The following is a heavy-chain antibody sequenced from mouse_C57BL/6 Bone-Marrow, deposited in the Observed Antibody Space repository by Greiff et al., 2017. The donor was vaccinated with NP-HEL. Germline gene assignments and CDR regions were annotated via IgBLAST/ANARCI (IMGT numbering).Heavy chain of an antibody. J-gene: IGHJ1*03. CDR1: GYTFTDYT. V-gene: IGHV1-78*01. Sequence: QVQLQQSDAELVKPGASVKISCKASGYTFTDYTIHWMKQRPEQGLEWIGYIYPRDGSTTYNEKFKGKATLTEDKSSSTAYMQLNSLTSEDSAVYFCAMNYDYSYWYIDVWGTGTTVTVSS. CDR3: AMNYDYSYWYIDV. CDR2: IYPRDGST. D-gene: IGHD2-4*01.